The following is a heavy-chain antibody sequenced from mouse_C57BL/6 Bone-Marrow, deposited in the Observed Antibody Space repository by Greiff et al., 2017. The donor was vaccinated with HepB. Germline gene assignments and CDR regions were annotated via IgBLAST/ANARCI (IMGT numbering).Heavy chain of an antibody. Sequence: EVMLVESGGGLVQPGGSLSLSCAASGFTFTDYYMSWVRQPPGKALEWLGFISNKANGYTTEYSASVKGRFTISRDNSQSILYLQMNALRAEDSATYYCARYNYDFSYYFGDWGQGTTLTVAS. CDR3: ARYNYDFSYYFGD. J-gene: IGHJ2*01. D-gene: IGHD2-4*01. CDR2: ISNKANGYTT. CDR1: GFTFTDYY. V-gene: IGHV7-3*01.